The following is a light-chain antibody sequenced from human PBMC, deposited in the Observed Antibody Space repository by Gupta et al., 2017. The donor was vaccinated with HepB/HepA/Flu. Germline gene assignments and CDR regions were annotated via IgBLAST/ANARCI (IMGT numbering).Light chain of an antibody. CDR2: GNS. V-gene: IGLV1-40*01. Sequence: QSVLTQPPSVSGAPGQSVTITCTGSSSNIGSGYDVQWYQQLPGTAPNLLIYGNSNRRAGVPDRVSGSKSGTSASIAITRLQAEDEADYYCQSYDSSLSGSWVFGGGTKLTVL. CDR3: QSYDSSLSGSWV. CDR1: SSNIGSGYD. J-gene: IGLJ3*02.